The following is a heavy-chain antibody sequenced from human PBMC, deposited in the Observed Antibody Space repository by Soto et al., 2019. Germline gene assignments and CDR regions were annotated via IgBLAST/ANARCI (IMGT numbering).Heavy chain of an antibody. CDR2: IYHSGST. V-gene: IGHV4-30-2*01. J-gene: IGHJ6*02. CDR3: ARAGNWDYYDSSGYYSSHYYYYYGMDV. Sequence: PSETLSLTCAVSGGSISSGGYSWSWIRQPPGKGLEWIGYIYHSGSTYYNPSLKSRVTISVDRSKNQFSLNLSSVTAADTAVYYCARAGNWDYYDSSGYYSSHYYYYYGMDVWGQGTTVTVSS. D-gene: IGHD3-22*01. CDR1: GGSISSGGYS.